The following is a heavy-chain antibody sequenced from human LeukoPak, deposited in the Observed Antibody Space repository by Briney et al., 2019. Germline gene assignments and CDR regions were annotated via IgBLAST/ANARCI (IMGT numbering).Heavy chain of an antibody. V-gene: IGHV1-2*02. D-gene: IGHD2-15*01. CDR1: GYTFTGYY. Sequence: ASVKVSCKASGYTFTGYYMHWVRQAPGQGLEWMGWINPNSGGTNYAQKFQGRVTMTRDTSISTAYMELSRLRSDDTAVYYCARDLKYCSGGSCYGDGSGYWGQGTLVTVSS. CDR3: ARDLKYCSGGSCYGDGSGY. J-gene: IGHJ4*02. CDR2: INPNSGGT.